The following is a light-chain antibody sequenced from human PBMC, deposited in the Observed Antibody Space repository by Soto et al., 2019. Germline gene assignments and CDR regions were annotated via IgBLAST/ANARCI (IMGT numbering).Light chain of an antibody. V-gene: IGKV3-11*01. J-gene: IGKJ5*01. Sequence: ETVLTQSPATLSLSPGQRATISCRASQSIGIYLAWYQQKPGQAPRLLIYGASNRATGIPDRFSGSGSGTDFTLTISRLEPEDFAVYYCQQRNVWPPITFGQGTRLEIK. CDR1: QSIGIY. CDR3: QQRNVWPPIT. CDR2: GAS.